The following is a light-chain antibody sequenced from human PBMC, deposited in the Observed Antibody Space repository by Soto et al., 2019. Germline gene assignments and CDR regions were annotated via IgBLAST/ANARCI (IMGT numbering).Light chain of an antibody. V-gene: IGKV3-20*01. J-gene: IGKJ2*01. CDR1: QSVDRAY. CDR3: QQYSDSHPYT. Sequence: EVVLTQSPGTLSLSPGERATLSCRASQSVDRAYLAWYQHKPCQAPRLLMYGSSNRASDIPDRFSGSGSGTDFTLTISRLELEDFAVYYCQQYSDSHPYTFGQGTKLEIK. CDR2: GSS.